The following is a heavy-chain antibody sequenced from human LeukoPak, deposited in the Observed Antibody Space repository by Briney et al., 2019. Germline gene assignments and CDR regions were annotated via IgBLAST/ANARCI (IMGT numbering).Heavy chain of an antibody. Sequence: ASVKVSCKASGYTFTSYYMHWVRQAPGQGLEWMGIINPSGGSTSYAQKFQGRVTMTRDMSTSTVYMELSSLRSEDTAVYYCARGHSGSYYGYNWFDPWGQGTLVTVSS. CDR1: GYTFTSYY. CDR2: INPSGGST. J-gene: IGHJ5*02. D-gene: IGHD1-26*01. V-gene: IGHV1-46*01. CDR3: ARGHSGSYYGYNWFDP.